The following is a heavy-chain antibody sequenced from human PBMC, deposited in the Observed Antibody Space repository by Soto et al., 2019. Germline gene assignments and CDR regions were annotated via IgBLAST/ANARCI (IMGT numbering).Heavy chain of an antibody. D-gene: IGHD2-15*01. V-gene: IGHV4-59*01. Sequence: QVQLQESGPGLVKPSETLSLTCTVSGGSISSYYWSWIRQPPGKGLEWIGYIYYSGSTNYNPSLKSRVTISVDASKTQFSLKLSSVTAADTAVYYCAGQKASCSGGSCSNSFDLWGQGTLVTVSS. CDR1: GGSISSYY. CDR2: IYYSGST. CDR3: AGQKASCSGGSCSNSFDL. J-gene: IGHJ5*02.